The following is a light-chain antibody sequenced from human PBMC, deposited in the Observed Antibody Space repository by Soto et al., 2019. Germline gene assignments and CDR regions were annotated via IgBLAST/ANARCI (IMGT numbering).Light chain of an antibody. CDR3: QQSYSTPQT. CDR2: KAS. J-gene: IGKJ1*01. Sequence: DIQMTQSPSSLSSSVGDRFTITCRASQSISSYLNWYQQKPGKAPKLLIYKASTLKSGVPSRFSGSGSGTDFTLTISSLQPEDFATYYCQQSYSTPQTFGQGTKVDIK. V-gene: IGKV1-39*01. CDR1: QSISSY.